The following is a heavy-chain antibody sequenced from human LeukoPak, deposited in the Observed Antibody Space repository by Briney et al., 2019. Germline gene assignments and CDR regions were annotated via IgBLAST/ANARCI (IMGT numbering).Heavy chain of an antibody. Sequence: SETLSLTCTVSDGSISRRTYYWGWIRQPPGKGLEWIGSISYSGSTSYNPSLKSRVTISIDTSMNQFSLRLSSVTAADTAVYYCARYEGGNMFDYWGQGTLVAVSS. CDR2: ISYSGST. D-gene: IGHD3-10*01. J-gene: IGHJ4*02. CDR3: ARYEGGNMFDY. V-gene: IGHV4-39*01. CDR1: DGSISRRTYY.